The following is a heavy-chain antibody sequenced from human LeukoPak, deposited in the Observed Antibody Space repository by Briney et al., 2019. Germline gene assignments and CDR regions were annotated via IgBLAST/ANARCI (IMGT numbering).Heavy chain of an antibody. V-gene: IGHV3-48*04. J-gene: IGHJ4*02. CDR1: GFTFSSYS. CDR2: ISSSSSTI. D-gene: IGHD3-10*01. Sequence: GWSQRLCCAASGFTFSSYSRNWVRQAPGKGLGWGTYISSSSSTIYYADSVKGRFTISRDNTKNSLHLQMNSQTADDTAVYYCARVWVTMVRGVPDYWGEGTLVSVSS. CDR3: ARVWVTMVRGVPDY.